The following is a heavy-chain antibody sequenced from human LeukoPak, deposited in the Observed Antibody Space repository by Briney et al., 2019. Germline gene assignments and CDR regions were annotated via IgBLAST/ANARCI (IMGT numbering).Heavy chain of an antibody. Sequence: GGSLRLSCAASGFTFSDYTMNWVRHAPGKGLVWVSRIHLDGTTTTYADSVRGRFTISRDNAKNTLYLQVNSLTAEDTAVYYCARGGSPSDYWGQGTLVTVSS. CDR2: IHLDGTTT. CDR1: GFTFSDYT. D-gene: IGHD3-16*01. CDR3: ARGGSPSDY. J-gene: IGHJ4*02. V-gene: IGHV3-74*01.